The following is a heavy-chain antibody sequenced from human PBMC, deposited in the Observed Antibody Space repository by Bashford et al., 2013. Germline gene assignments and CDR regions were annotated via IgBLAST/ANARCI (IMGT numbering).Heavy chain of an antibody. J-gene: IGHJ3*02. V-gene: IGHV5-51*01. D-gene: IGHD6-6*01. CDR2: IYPGDSDI. Sequence: GESLKISCQTSGFQLTTYWVAWVRHMPGKGLEWMGVIYPGDSDIRYSPSFEGHVTISTDRSTGTAYLQWSSLKASDTAMYYCARGHFEYSSSHDAFDIWGPRDNGHRLL. CDR3: ARGHFEYSSSHDAFDI. CDR1: GFQLTTYW.